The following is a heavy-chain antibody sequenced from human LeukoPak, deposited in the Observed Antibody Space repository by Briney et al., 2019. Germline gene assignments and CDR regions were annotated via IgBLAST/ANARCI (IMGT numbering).Heavy chain of an antibody. J-gene: IGHJ1*01. CDR2: IYYSGST. CDR3: AGHDSSGTYFQH. CDR1: GGSISSYY. V-gene: IGHV4-59*01. D-gene: IGHD3-22*01. Sequence: SETLSLTCTVSGGSISSYYWSWIRQPPGKGLEWIGYIYYSGSTNYNPSLRSRVTISADTSKNQFSLKLSSVTAADTAVYYCAGHDSSGTYFQHWGQGTLVTVSS.